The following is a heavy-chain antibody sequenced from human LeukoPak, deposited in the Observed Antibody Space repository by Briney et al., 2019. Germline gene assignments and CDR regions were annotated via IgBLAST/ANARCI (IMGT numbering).Heavy chain of an antibody. CDR2: IYHSGST. J-gene: IGHJ4*02. Sequence: SETLSLTCAVSGGSISSSNWWSWVRQPPGKGLEWIGEIYHSGSTNYNPSLKSRVTISVDKSKNQFSLKLSSVTAADTAVYYCARRHIVGATGYFDYWGQGTLVTVSS. CDR3: ARRHIVGATGYFDY. D-gene: IGHD1-26*01. V-gene: IGHV4-4*02. CDR1: GGSISSSNW.